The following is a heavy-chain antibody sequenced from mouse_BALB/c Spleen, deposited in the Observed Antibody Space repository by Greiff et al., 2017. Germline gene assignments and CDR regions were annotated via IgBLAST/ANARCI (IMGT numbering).Heavy chain of an antibody. V-gene: IGHV4-1*02. D-gene: IGHD2-3*01. CDR2: INPDSSTI. CDR1: GFDFSRYW. CDR3: ARLGGYYPPAWFAY. Sequence: EVNVVESGGGLVQPGGSLKLSCAASGFDFSRYWMSWVRQAPGKGLEWIGEINPDSSTINYTPSLKDKFIISRDNAKNTLYLQMSKVRSEDTALYYCARLGGYYPPAWFAYWGQGTLVTVSA. J-gene: IGHJ3*01.